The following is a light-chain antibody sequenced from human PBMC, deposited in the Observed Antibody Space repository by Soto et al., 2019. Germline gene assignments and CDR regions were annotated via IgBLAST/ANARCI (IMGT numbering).Light chain of an antibody. CDR2: EVS. V-gene: IGLV2-14*01. Sequence: QSVLTQPASVSGSPGQSITISCIGTSSDVGGYNYVSWYQQHPGKAPKLMIYEVSNQPSGVSNRFSGSKSGNTASLTISGLQAEDEADYYCSSYTSSTSYVFGTGTKVTVL. CDR1: SSDVGGYNY. J-gene: IGLJ1*01. CDR3: SSYTSSTSYV.